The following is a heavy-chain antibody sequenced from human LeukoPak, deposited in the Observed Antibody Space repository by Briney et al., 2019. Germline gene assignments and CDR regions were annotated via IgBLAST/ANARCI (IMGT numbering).Heavy chain of an antibody. D-gene: IGHD3-22*01. J-gene: IGHJ4*02. Sequence: AETLSLTCTVSGGSITSITNSYGWIRQPPGKGLGWIGSFYYSGSTHYNPSLKSRVTISVDPPKNHFSLELSSVTAADTAVYYCARQLYNYDSSGYWGFDYWGQGTLVTVSS. CDR2: FYYSGST. V-gene: IGHV4-39*01. CDR1: GGSITSITNS. CDR3: ARQLYNYDSSGYWGFDY.